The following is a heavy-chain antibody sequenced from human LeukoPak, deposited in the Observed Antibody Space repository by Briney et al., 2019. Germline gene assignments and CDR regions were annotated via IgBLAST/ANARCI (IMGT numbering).Heavy chain of an antibody. J-gene: IGHJ4*02. D-gene: IGHD1-1*01. CDR2: IKQDGSEK. CDR3: ARDPSTGKEGYYFDY. V-gene: IGHV3-7*01. Sequence: PGGSLRLSCAASGFTFSSYWMSWVRQAPGKGLEWVANIKQDGSEKYYVDSVKGRFTISRDNAKNSLYLQMNSLRAEDTAVYYCARDPSTGKEGYYFDYWGQGTLVTVSS. CDR1: GFTFSSYW.